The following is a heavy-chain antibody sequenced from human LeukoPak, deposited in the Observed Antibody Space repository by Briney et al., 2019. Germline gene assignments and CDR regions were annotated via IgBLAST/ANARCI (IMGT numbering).Heavy chain of an antibody. Sequence: GGSLRLSCSASGFTFSGYAMHWVRQAPGKGLEYISGIPSNGGTTYYADSVKGRFTISRDNSKNTLYLQMSSLRAEDTAVYFCVRDRVVVTATFDCWGQGTLVTVSS. CDR2: IPSNGGTT. J-gene: IGHJ4*02. D-gene: IGHD2-21*02. V-gene: IGHV3-64D*06. CDR1: GFTFSGYA. CDR3: VRDRVVVTATFDC.